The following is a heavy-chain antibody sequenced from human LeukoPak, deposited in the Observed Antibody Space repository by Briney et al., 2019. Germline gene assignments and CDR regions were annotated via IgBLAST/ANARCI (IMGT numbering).Heavy chain of an antibody. D-gene: IGHD1-26*01. J-gene: IGHJ3*02. Sequence: GGSLRLSCAASGFTFSSYSMNWVRQAPGKGLDWVSSISSGSDSIFYADSVRDRFTISRDNAKNSLYLQMNSLRAEDTAVYYCARDLVGAIADAFDIWDQGTMVTVSS. V-gene: IGHV3-21*01. CDR3: ARDLVGAIADAFDI. CDR1: GFTFSSYS. CDR2: ISSGSDSI.